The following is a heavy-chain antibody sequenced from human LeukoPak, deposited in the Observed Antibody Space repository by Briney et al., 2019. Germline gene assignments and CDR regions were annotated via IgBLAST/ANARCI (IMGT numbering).Heavy chain of an antibody. V-gene: IGHV4-31*03. Sequence: SETLSLTCTVSGGSISSGDYYWSWIRQHPGKGLEWIGYIYYSGSTYYNPSLKSRVTISVDTSKNQFSLKLSSVTAADTAVYYCARSKNYGDYDYWGRGTLVTVSS. CDR2: IYYSGST. CDR1: GGSISSGDYY. J-gene: IGHJ4*02. D-gene: IGHD4-17*01. CDR3: ARSKNYGDYDY.